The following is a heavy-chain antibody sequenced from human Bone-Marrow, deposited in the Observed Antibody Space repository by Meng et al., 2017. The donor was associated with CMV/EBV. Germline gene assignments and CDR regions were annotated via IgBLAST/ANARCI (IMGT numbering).Heavy chain of an antibody. CDR1: GFTVSSNY. J-gene: IGHJ4*02. Sequence: GGSLRLSCAASGFTVSSNYMSWVRQAPGKGLEWVSVIYSGGSTYYADSVKGRFTISRDNSKNTLYLQMNSLRAEDTAVYYCARSLRDAYFDYWGQGTRVTVSS. CDR2: IYSGGST. V-gene: IGHV3-66*02. CDR3: ARSLRDAYFDY.